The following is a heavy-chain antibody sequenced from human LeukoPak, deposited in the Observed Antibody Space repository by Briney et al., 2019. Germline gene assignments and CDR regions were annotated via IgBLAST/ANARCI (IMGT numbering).Heavy chain of an antibody. CDR1: GFTFSSYA. CDR3: AKGPKSLWFGELLPYYYGMDV. CDR2: ISGSGSST. Sequence: GGSLRLSCAASGFTFSSYAMSWVRQAPGKGLEWVSAISGSGSSTYYADSVKGRFTISRDNSKNTLYLQMNSLRAEDTAVYYCAKGPKSLWFGELLPYYYGMDVWGQGTTVTVSS. D-gene: IGHD3-10*01. V-gene: IGHV3-23*01. J-gene: IGHJ6*02.